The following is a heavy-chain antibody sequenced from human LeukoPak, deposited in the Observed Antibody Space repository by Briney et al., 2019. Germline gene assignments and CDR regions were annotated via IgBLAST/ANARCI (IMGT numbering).Heavy chain of an antibody. Sequence: GGSLRLSCAASGFTFSSYSMNWVRQAPGKGLEWVSYISSSSSTIYYADSVKGRFTISRDNAKNSLYLQMNSLRAEDTAVYYCARGVGATHFDCWGQGTLVTVST. CDR3: ARGVGATHFDC. CDR2: ISSSSSTI. V-gene: IGHV3-48*04. CDR1: GFTFSSYS. D-gene: IGHD1-26*01. J-gene: IGHJ4*02.